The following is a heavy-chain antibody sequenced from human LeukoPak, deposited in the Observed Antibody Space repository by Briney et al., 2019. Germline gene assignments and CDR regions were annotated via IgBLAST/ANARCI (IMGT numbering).Heavy chain of an antibody. CDR2: LTHSGDST. D-gene: IGHD2-15*01. J-gene: IGHJ4*02. CDR1: GFTFSSYA. CDR3: AKRDCSADTCYFDY. V-gene: IGHV3-23*01. Sequence: PGGSLRLSCAAPGFTFSSYAMNWVRQAPGKGLEWVSALTHSGDSTSYADSVKGRFTISRDNSKMTLYLQMNSLRAEDTAVYFCAKRDCSADTCYFDYWGQGTLVTVSA.